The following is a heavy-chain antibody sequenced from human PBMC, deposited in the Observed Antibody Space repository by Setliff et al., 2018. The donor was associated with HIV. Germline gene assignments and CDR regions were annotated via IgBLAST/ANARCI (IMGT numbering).Heavy chain of an antibody. V-gene: IGHV4-30-4*01. J-gene: IGHJ3*01. CDR1: GASINNGDYY. CDR3: ARAISFDFPSGLKGTFDV. D-gene: IGHD3-16*01. Sequence: PSETLSLTCSVSGASINNGDYYWSWIRQSPGEGLEWIGYIYYSGYYKAYYDSNPALKSRFSASVDTSRNQFSLELQSMTAADTAMYYCARAISFDFPSGLKGTFDVWGLGTVVTVSS. CDR2: IYYSGYYKA.